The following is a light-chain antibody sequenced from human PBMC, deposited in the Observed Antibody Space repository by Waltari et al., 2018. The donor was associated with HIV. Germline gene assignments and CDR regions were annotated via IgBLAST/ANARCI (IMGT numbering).Light chain of an antibody. CDR2: TAS. Sequence: DTQMTQSPSSLSASVGARITITCRASQNISNYLNWFQQKPGKAPDLLIYTASTLRSGVPSMFSGSGSGTDFTLTISCLQPEDFATYFCQQSDTSPLTFGGGTKVEI. J-gene: IGKJ4*01. CDR1: QNISNY. CDR3: QQSDTSPLT. V-gene: IGKV1-39*01.